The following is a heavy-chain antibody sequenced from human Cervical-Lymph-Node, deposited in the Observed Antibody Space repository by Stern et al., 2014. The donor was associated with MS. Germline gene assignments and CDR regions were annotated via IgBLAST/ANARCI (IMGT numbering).Heavy chain of an antibody. CDR3: ARDRVLRWDYYGMDV. CDR2: IYYSGST. J-gene: IGHJ6*02. CDR1: GGSISSYY. Sequence: VQLQESGPGLVKPSETLSLTCTVSGGSISSYYWSWIRQPPGKGLEWIGYIYYSGSTNYNPSLKSRVTISVDTSKNQFSLKLSSVTAADTAVYYCARDRVLRWDYYGMDVWGQGTTVTVSS. V-gene: IGHV4-59*01. D-gene: IGHD4-23*01.